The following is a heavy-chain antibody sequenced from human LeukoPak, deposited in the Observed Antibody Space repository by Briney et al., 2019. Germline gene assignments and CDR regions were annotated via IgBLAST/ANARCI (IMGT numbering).Heavy chain of an antibody. D-gene: IGHD6-13*01. CDR1: GASVSFYY. Sequence: SETLSLTCTVSGASVSFYYWNWIRQPPGKGLEWIGYIYYTGNTNYNPSLESRVTMSIDTSKHQFSLKLNSVTAADTAVYYCARRGRAAAANFDYWGQGTLVTVSS. V-gene: IGHV4-59*08. CDR3: ARRGRAAAANFDY. CDR2: IYYTGNT. J-gene: IGHJ4*02.